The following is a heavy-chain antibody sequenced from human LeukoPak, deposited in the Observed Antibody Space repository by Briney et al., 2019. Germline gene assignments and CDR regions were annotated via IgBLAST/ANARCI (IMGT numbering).Heavy chain of an antibody. CDR3: ARDLTSYYYDNNGAFDF. D-gene: IGHD3-22*01. Sequence: SVEVSCKASGYTFTSYGISWVRQAPGQGLEWMGRIIPILDTPNYAQKFQGRVTITADKSTSTAYMELSSLRSEDTAVYYCARDLTSYYYDNNGAFDFWGQGTLVTVSS. CDR1: GYTFTSYG. CDR2: IIPILDTP. J-gene: IGHJ4*02. V-gene: IGHV1-69*04.